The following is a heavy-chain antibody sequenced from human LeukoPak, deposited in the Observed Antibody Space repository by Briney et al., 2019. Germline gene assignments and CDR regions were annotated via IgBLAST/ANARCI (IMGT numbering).Heavy chain of an antibody. V-gene: IGHV4-59*08. CDR2: IYYSGST. D-gene: IGHD6-19*01. Sequence: SETLSLTCTVSGGSITSYYWSWIRQPPGKGLEWIGYIYYSGSTDYNPSLKGRVTISVATSKTQFSLKLTSVTAADTAVYYCARLDSSGYYYFDYWGQGTLVTVSS. J-gene: IGHJ4*02. CDR3: ARLDSSGYYYFDY. CDR1: GGSITSYY.